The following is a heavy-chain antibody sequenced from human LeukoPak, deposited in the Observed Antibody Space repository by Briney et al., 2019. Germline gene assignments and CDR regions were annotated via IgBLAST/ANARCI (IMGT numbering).Heavy chain of an antibody. J-gene: IGHJ4*02. V-gene: IGHV3-23*01. Sequence: GGSLRLSCAASGFTFSSYAMSWVRQAPGKGLEWVSAISGSGGSTYYADSVKGRFTISRDNSKNTLYLQMNSLRAEDTAVYYCAKDGGYSSSWYQVDYWGQGTLATVSS. CDR1: GFTFSSYA. D-gene: IGHD6-13*01. CDR2: ISGSGGST. CDR3: AKDGGYSSSWYQVDY.